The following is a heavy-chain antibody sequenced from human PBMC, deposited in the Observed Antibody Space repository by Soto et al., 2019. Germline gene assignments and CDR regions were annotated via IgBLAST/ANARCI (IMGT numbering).Heavy chain of an antibody. CDR1: GFTFSSYG. D-gene: IGHD6-19*01. CDR3: AKDQNYEPYSSGWFGPGDS. V-gene: IGHV3-30*18. Sequence: QVQLVESGGGVVQPGRSLRLSCAASGFTFSSYGMHWVRQAPGKGLEWVAVISYDGSNKYYADSVKGRFTISRDNSKNMLYLQMNSLRAEDTAVYYCAKDQNYEPYSSGWFGPGDSWGQGTLVTVSS. J-gene: IGHJ5*01. CDR2: ISYDGSNK.